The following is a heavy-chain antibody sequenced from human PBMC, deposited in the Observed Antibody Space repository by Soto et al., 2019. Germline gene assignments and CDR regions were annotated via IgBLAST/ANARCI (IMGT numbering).Heavy chain of an antibody. CDR2: ISYDGSNK. CDR1: GFTFSSYG. D-gene: IGHD4-17*01. CDR3: AKEMWPAADYGDYDGFSYVQH. V-gene: IGHV3-30*18. J-gene: IGHJ1*01. Sequence: QVQLVESGGGVVQPGRSLRLSCAASGFTFSSYGMHWVRQAPGKGLEWVAVISYDGSNKYYADSVKGRFTISRDNSKNTLYLQMNSLRAEDTAVYYCAKEMWPAADYGDYDGFSYVQHWGQGTLVTVSS.